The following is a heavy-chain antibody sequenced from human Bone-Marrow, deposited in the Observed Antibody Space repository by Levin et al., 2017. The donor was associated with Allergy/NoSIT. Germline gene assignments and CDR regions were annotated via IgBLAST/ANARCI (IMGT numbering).Heavy chain of an antibody. J-gene: IGHJ6*02. CDR3: ASDSSDFWSGYYVAPIFAV. CDR2: ISGRGNTI. D-gene: IGHD3-3*01. CDR1: GFTFSRSE. Sequence: GESLKISCAASGFTFSRSEMNWVRQVPGKGLEWISSISGRGNTIYYADSVKGRFTISRDNAKNSLYLQMNSLRAEDTAVYYCASDSSDFWSGYYVAPIFAVWGQGTTVTVSS. V-gene: IGHV3-48*03.